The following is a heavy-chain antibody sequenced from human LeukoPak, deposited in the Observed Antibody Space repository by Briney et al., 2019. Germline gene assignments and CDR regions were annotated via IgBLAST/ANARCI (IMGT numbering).Heavy chain of an antibody. CDR1: GFTFSSYS. J-gene: IGHJ6*03. CDR2: ISSSSSYI. V-gene: IGHV3-21*01. Sequence: GGSLRLSCAASGFTFSSYSMNWVRQAPGKGLEWVSSISSSSSYIYYADSVKGRFIISRDNAKNSLYLQMNSLRAEDTAVYYCAREYSSSWYYYYYMDVWGKGTTVTISS. CDR3: AREYSSSWYYYYYMDV. D-gene: IGHD6-13*01.